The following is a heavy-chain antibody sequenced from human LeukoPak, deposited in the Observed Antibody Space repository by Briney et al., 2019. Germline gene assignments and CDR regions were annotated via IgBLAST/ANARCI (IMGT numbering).Heavy chain of an antibody. D-gene: IGHD3-10*01. CDR1: GGTFSSYA. Sequence: SVKVSCKASGGTFSSYAISWVRQAPGQGLEWMGGIIPIFGTANYAQKFQGRVTITADKSTSTAYMKLSSLRSEDTAVYYCARDCSITMVRGVIRGAFDPWGQGTLVTVSS. CDR2: IIPIFGTA. CDR3: ARDCSITMVRGVIRGAFDP. J-gene: IGHJ5*02. V-gene: IGHV1-69*06.